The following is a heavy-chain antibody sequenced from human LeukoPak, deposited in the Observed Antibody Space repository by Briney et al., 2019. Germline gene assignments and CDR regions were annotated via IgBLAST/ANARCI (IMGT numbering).Heavy chain of an antibody. D-gene: IGHD3-10*01. J-gene: IGHJ4*02. CDR3: AREAGGGWDYFDY. Sequence: GASVKVSCKASGYTFSSYGISWVRQAPGQGLEWMGWISAYNGNTNYAQKVQGRVTMTTDTSTSTAYMEVKSLRSDDTAVYYCAREAGGGWDYFDYWGQGTLVTVSS. V-gene: IGHV1-18*01. CDR2: ISAYNGNT. CDR1: GYTFSSYG.